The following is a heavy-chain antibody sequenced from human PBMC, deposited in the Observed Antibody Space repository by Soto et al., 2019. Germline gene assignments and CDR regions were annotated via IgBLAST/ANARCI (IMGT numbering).Heavy chain of an antibody. CDR1: GYTLTELS. Sequence: PSVKVSCKGSGYTLTELSMLWVGQAPGKGLEWMGGFDPEDGETIYAQKFQGRVTMTEDTSTDTAYMELSSLRSEDTAVYYCATGPCRGGSCYSFRADFDYWGQGTLVTVSS. J-gene: IGHJ4*02. CDR2: FDPEDGET. V-gene: IGHV1-24*01. CDR3: ATGPCRGGSCYSFRADFDY. D-gene: IGHD2-15*01.